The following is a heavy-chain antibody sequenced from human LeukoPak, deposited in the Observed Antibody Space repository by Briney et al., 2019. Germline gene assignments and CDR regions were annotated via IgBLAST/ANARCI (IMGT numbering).Heavy chain of an antibody. D-gene: IGHD3-10*01. CDR3: AGLGSESDFDY. CDR2: IYYSGST. Sequence: SETLSLTCTVSGGSVSSGSYYWSWIRQPPGKGLEWIGYIYYSGSTNYNPSLKSRVTISVDTSKNQFSLKLSSVTAADTAVYYCAGLGSESDFDYWGEGTLVAVSS. CDR1: GGSVSSGSYY. J-gene: IGHJ4*02. V-gene: IGHV4-61*01.